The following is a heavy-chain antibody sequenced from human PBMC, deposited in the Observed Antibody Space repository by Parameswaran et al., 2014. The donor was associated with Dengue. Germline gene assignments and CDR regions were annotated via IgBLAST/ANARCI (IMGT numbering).Heavy chain of an antibody. CDR2: VDYSGST. CDR3: ARDGSGTNYKSWFPLDY. V-gene: IGHV4-30-4*01. J-gene: IGHJ4*02. Sequence: WIRQPPGKGLEWIGYVDYSGSTYYTPSLKSRLTISVDTSKNQFSLKLRSVTAADTAVYYCARDGSGTNYKSWFPLDYWGQGILVTVSS. D-gene: IGHD3-10*01.